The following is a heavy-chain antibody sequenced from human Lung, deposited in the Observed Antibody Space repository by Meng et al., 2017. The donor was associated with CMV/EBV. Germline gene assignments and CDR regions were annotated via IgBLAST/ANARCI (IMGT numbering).Heavy chain of an antibody. J-gene: IGHJ6*02. CDR3: ATVGSWGYYTAHYYGIDV. CDR2: FHLEDGKA. Sequence: ASXXVSXKVSGYTLTELSIHWVRQAPGKGLEWMGGFHLEDGKAIYAQKFQGRVTMTDDTSTDIAYMELSSLRAEDTAVYYCATVGSWGYYTAHYYGIDVLGQGXTVTVSS. D-gene: IGHD3-10*01. CDR1: GYTLTELS. V-gene: IGHV1-24*01.